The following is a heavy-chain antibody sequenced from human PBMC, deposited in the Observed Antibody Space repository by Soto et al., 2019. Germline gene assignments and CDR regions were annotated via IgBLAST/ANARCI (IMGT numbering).Heavy chain of an antibody. V-gene: IGHV3-21*01. D-gene: IGHD6-19*01. CDR1: GFTFSSYS. CDR2: ISSSSYI. Sequence: GGSLRLSCAASGFTFSSYSMNWVRQAPGKGLEWVSSISSSSYIYYADSVKGRFTISRDNAKNSLYLQMNSLRAEDTAVYYCARGDSSGWYGGAFDIWGQGTMVTVSS. CDR3: ARGDSSGWYGGAFDI. J-gene: IGHJ3*02.